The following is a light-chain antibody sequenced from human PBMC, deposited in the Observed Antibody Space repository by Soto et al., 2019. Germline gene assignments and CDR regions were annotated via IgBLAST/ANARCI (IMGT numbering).Light chain of an antibody. CDR1: QSVSSN. V-gene: IGKV3-15*01. CDR3: QQYNNCPPYT. CDR2: GAS. Sequence: EIVMTQSPATLSVSPGERATLSCRASQSVSSNLAWYQQKPGQAPRLLIYGASTRATGIPARFSGSGSGTEFTLTISSRQSEEFAVYYCQQYNNCPPYTFGQGTKLEIK. J-gene: IGKJ2*01.